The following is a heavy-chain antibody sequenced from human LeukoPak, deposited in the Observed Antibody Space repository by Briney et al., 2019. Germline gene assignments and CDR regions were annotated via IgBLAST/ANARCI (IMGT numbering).Heavy chain of an antibody. CDR3: APEVGRGYFDY. V-gene: IGHV1-2*02. CDR1: GYTFTGYY. J-gene: IGHJ4*02. Sequence: GASVKVSCKASGYTFTGYYMHGVRQAPGQGLEWMGWINPNSGGTNYAQKLQGRVTMTRDTSISTAYMELSRLRSDDTAVYYCAPEVGRGYFDYWGQGTLVTVSS. D-gene: IGHD1-26*01. CDR2: INPNSGGT.